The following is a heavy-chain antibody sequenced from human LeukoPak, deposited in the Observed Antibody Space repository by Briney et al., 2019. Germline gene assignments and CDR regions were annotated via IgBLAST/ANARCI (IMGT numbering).Heavy chain of an antibody. CDR3: ARDPTYYDSSGYFDY. J-gene: IGHJ4*02. Sequence: PGGSLRLSCAASGFTFSYYSMHWVRQAPGKGLEWVSSISSSSSYIYYADSVKGRFTISRDNTKNSLYLQMNSLRAEDTAVYYCARDPTYYDSSGYFDYWGQGPLVTVSS. CDR1: GFTFSYYS. CDR2: ISSSSSYI. D-gene: IGHD3-22*01. V-gene: IGHV3-21*01.